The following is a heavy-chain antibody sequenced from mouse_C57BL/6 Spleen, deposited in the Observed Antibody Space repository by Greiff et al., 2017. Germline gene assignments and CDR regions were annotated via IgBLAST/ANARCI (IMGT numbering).Heavy chain of an antibody. D-gene: IGHD1-1*02. Sequence: VQLQQSGPELVKPGASVKISCKASGYAFSSSWMNWVKQRPGKGLEWIGRIYPGDGDTNYNGKFKGKATLTADKSSSTAYMQLSSLTSEDSAVXFCARLWAVYYFDYWGQGTTRTVSS. CDR2: IYPGDGDT. CDR3: ARLWAVYYFDY. CDR1: GYAFSSSW. J-gene: IGHJ2*01. V-gene: IGHV1-82*01.